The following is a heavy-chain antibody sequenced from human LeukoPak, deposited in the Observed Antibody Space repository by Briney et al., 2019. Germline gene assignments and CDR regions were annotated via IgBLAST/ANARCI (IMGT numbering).Heavy chain of an antibody. CDR3: VRDWGY. CDR2: ISGNDDKT. J-gene: IGHJ4*02. Sequence: GGSLRLSCAPSGFTIFTYAMSWVRQSPGKGLEWVSSISGNDDKTYYADSVKGRFTISRDTSKNTLNLQMNSLRGEDTAIYYCVRDWGYWGQGTLVAVSS. V-gene: IGHV3-23*01. CDR1: GFTIFTYA. D-gene: IGHD3-16*01.